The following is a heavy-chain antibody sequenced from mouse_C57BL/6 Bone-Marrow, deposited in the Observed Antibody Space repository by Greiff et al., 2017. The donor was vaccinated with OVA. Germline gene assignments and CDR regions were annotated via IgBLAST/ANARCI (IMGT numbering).Heavy chain of an antibody. J-gene: IGHJ2*01. Sequence: EVQLVESGGDLVKPGGSLKLSCAASGFTFSSYGMSLVRQTPDQRLEWVSTISSGGSYTYYPDSVKGRCTISRDNAKNTLYLQMSSLKSEDTAMYYCARLLQVKNYWGQGTTLTVSS. V-gene: IGHV5-6*01. D-gene: IGHD1-3*01. CDR2: ISSGGSYT. CDR3: ARLLQVKNY. CDR1: GFTFSSYG.